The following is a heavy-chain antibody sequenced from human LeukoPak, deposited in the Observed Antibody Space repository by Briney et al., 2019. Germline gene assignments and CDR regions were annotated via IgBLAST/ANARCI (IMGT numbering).Heavy chain of an antibody. V-gene: IGHV3-7*01. CDR3: ARWVSQYYFDY. J-gene: IGHJ4*02. CDR1: GFTFNTYW. Sequence: PGGSLRLSCAASGFTFNTYWMSWVRQAPGKGLEWVANIKQDGSEKYYVESVKGRFFISRDNAQNSVFLQMDSLRVDDTAVYYCARWVSQYYFDYWGQGTHVTVSS. CDR2: IKQDGSEK. D-gene: IGHD2-21*01.